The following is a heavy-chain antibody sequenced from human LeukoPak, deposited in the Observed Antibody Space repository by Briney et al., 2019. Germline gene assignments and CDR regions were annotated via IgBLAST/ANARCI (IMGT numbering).Heavy chain of an antibody. V-gene: IGHV3-30*18. CDR2: ISYDETYE. Sequence: GGSLRLSCAASAFTFSSYGMHWVRQAPGKGLEWVTVISYDETYEYYADSVKGRFTISRDNSKNTLYLQMNSLRVEDTAIYYCAKDRYARGGDSNYFDYWGQGTLVTVSS. J-gene: IGHJ4*02. D-gene: IGHD2-2*01. CDR1: AFTFSSYG. CDR3: AKDRYARGGDSNYFDY.